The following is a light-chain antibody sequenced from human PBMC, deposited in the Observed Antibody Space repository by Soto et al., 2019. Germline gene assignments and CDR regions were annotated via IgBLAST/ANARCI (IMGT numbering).Light chain of an antibody. Sequence: EIVMTQSPATLSVSPGERATLSCRASQSVNSNLAWYQQKPGQAPRLLIYGASTRATGIPARFSGSGSGTKFSLTITGLQSEVFAVFSCQQYNNWPPITFGQGTRREIK. V-gene: IGKV3-15*01. CDR1: QSVNSN. J-gene: IGKJ5*01. CDR2: GAS. CDR3: QQYNNWPPIT.